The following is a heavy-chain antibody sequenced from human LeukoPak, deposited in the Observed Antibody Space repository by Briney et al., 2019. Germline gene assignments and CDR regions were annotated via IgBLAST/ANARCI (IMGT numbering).Heavy chain of an antibody. CDR3: ARGDTIFGVVSIGGY. CDR1: GGTFSSYT. Sequence: SVKVSCKASGGTFSSYTISWVRQAPGQGLEWMGRIIPILGIANYAQKFQGRVTITTDKSTSTAYMELSSLRSEDTAVYYCARGDTIFGVVSIGGYWGQGTLVTVSS. CDR2: IIPILGIA. V-gene: IGHV1-69*02. J-gene: IGHJ4*02. D-gene: IGHD3-3*01.